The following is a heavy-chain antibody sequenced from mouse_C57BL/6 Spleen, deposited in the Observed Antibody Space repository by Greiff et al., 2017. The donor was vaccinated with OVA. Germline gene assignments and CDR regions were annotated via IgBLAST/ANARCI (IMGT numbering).Heavy chain of an antibody. CDR3: TPLREFAY. CDR1: GFNINDDY. D-gene: IGHD1-2*01. CDR2: IDPENGDT. V-gene: IGHV14-4*01. Sequence: EVKLMESGAELVRPGASVKLSCTASGFNINDDYMHWVKQRPEQGLEWIGWIDPENGDTEYASKFQGKATITADTSSNTAYLQLSSLTSEDTAVYYCTPLREFAYWGQGTLVTVSA. J-gene: IGHJ3*01.